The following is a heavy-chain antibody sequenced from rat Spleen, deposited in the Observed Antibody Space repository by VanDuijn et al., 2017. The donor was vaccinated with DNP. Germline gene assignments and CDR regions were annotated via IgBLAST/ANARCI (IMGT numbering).Heavy chain of an antibody. CDR1: GFSLTSYN. CDR3: ARDGTEVMDA. V-gene: IGHV2-41*01. D-gene: IGHD1-11*01. CDR2: IWNTGGT. Sequence: QVQLKESGPGLVQPSQTLSLTCTVAGFSLTSYNVHWVRQPPGKGLEWMGVIWNTGGTRYNSALKSRLSISKDTSKSQVFLKMNSLQTEDTATYCCARDGTEVMDAWGQGASVTVSS. J-gene: IGHJ4*01.